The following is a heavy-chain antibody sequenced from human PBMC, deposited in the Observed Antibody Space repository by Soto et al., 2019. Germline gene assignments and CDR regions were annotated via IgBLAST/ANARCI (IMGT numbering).Heavy chain of an antibody. J-gene: IGHJ6*02. CDR3: ARTDRAISYGMDV. Sequence: SDPLSLTCAVYCGSFSAYYWSWIRQPPGKGLEWIGEIDHSGSTNYNPSLESRVTISVDTSKNQFSLKVSSVTAADTAVYHCARTDRAISYGMDVWGQGSTVTVSS. D-gene: IGHD3-22*01. V-gene: IGHV4-34*01. CDR2: IDHSGST. CDR1: CGSFSAYY.